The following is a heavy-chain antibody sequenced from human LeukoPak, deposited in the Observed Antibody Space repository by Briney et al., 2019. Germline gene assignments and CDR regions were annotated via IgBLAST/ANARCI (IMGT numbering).Heavy chain of an antibody. CDR2: VYYSGTT. D-gene: IGHD3/OR15-3a*01. Sequence: SETLSLTCTVSGDSINSNNYYWGWIRQSPGKGLDWIGSVYYSGTTYYNPSLKSRVTISIDTSRNQFSLRLRPVTAADTAIYYCSRAPIMIFGLNYHYMDVWGKGTTVTVSS. J-gene: IGHJ6*03. CDR1: GDSINSNNYY. V-gene: IGHV4-39*07. CDR3: SRAPIMIFGLNYHYMDV.